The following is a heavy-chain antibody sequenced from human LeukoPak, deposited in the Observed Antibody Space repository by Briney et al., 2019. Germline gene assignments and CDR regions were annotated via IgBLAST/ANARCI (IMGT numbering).Heavy chain of an antibody. V-gene: IGHV1-2*02. CDR3: ARRAREYSHDAFDI. CDR2: INPNSRGT. CDR1: GYTFTDYY. Sequence: ASVPVSCKASGYTFTDYYMHWVRQAPGQGLEWMGWINPNSRGTDSAQKFQGRFSMTRDTSISTAYVELSRLRSDDTAVYYCARRAREYSHDAFDIWGQGTMVTVSS. D-gene: IGHD5-18*01. J-gene: IGHJ3*02.